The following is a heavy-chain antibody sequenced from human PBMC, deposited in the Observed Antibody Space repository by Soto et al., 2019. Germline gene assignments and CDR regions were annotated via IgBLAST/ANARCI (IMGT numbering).Heavy chain of an antibody. CDR1: GFTFSNAW. J-gene: IGHJ4*02. V-gene: IGHV3-15*01. CDR2: IKSKTDGGTT. Sequence: PGGSLRLSCAASGFTFSNAWMSWVRQAPGKGLEWVGRIKSKTDGGTTDYAAPVKGRFTISRDDSKNTLYLQMNSLKTEDTAVYYCTTDSGYCTNGVCSDYWGQGTLVTVSS. CDR3: TTDSGYCTNGVCSDY. D-gene: IGHD2-8*01.